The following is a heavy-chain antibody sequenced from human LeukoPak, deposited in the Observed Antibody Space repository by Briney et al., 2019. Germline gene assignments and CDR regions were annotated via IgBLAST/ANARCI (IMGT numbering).Heavy chain of an antibody. D-gene: IGHD6-19*01. CDR3: ARDRSRYFSSGWPPAGYFDY. J-gene: IGHJ4*02. V-gene: IGHV3-33*01. Sequence: GRSLRLFCAASGFTFSSYGMHWVRQAPGKGLEWVAVIWYDGSNKYYADSVKGRFTISRDNSKNTLYLQMNSLRAEDTAVYYCARDRSRYFSSGWPPAGYFDYWGQGTLVTVSS. CDR2: IWYDGSNK. CDR1: GFTFSSYG.